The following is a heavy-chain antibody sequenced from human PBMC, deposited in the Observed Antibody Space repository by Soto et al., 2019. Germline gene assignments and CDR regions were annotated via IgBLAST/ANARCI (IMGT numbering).Heavy chain of an antibody. CDR2: ISAYNGNT. Sequence: ASVKVSCKASGYTFTSYGISWVRQAPGQGLEWMGWISAYNGNTNYAQKLQGRVTMTTDTSTSTAYMELRSLRSDDTAVYYCARDGPYNWNYGWFDPWGQGTRVTVSS. V-gene: IGHV1-18*01. J-gene: IGHJ5*02. CDR1: GYTFTSYG. CDR3: ARDGPYNWNYGWFDP. D-gene: IGHD1-7*01.